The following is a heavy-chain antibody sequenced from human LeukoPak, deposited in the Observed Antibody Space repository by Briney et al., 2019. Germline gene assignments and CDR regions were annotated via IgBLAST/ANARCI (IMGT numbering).Heavy chain of an antibody. CDR1: GGSISSYY. V-gene: IGHV4-59*08. D-gene: IGHD2/OR15-2a*01. Sequence: PSETLSLTCTVSGGSISSYYWSWIRQPPGKGLEWIGYIYYSGSTNYNPSLKSRVTISVDTSKNQFSLTLTSVTAADTAVYFCARGKIREYSTSSSGWFDPWGQGILVIVSS. CDR2: IYYSGST. J-gene: IGHJ5*02. CDR3: ARGKIREYSTSSSGWFDP.